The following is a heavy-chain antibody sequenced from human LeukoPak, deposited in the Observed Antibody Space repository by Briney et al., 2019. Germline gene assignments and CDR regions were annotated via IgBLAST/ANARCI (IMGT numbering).Heavy chain of an antibody. D-gene: IGHD5-24*01. V-gene: IGHV5-51*01. Sequence: GGDMKISWKGSGDTFSSYWIGRVRQMPGKSLEGMGIVYPGSSETRYSPSFKGQVTFAGDKSISTAYLQWSSLEASDTAIYYCARPKGVKTEAEMVFMDDAFDIWGQGTMVTVSS. J-gene: IGHJ3*02. CDR2: VYPGSSET. CDR3: ARPKGVKTEAEMVFMDDAFDI. CDR1: GDTFSSYW.